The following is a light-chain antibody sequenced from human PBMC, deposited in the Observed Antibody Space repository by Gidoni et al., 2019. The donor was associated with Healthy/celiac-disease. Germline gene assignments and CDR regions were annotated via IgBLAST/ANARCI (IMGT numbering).Light chain of an antibody. Sequence: DIQMTQSPSSLSASVGDRVTITCRASQGISNSLAWYQQKPGKAPKLLLYAASRLESGVPSRFSGSGSGTDYTLTISSLQPEDFATYYCQQYYRTPQLTFGGGTKVEIK. J-gene: IGKJ4*01. CDR3: QQYYRTPQLT. CDR1: QGISNS. V-gene: IGKV1-NL1*01. CDR2: AAS.